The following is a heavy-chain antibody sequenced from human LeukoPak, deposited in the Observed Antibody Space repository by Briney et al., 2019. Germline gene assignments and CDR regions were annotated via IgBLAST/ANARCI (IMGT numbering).Heavy chain of an antibody. J-gene: IGHJ5*02. V-gene: IGHV5-10-1*01. CDR2: IDPSDSHT. CDR3: ARLDEKEVHLRPWGANWFDP. Sequence: GESLKISCMGSGYSFTNFWIVWVRQMPGKGLEWMGRIDPSDSHTDYSPSFQGHVTISVDRSISTAYLQWSSLRASDTAMYYCARLDEKEVHLRPWGANWFDPWGQGSLVTVSS. D-gene: IGHD3-16*01. CDR1: GYSFTNFW.